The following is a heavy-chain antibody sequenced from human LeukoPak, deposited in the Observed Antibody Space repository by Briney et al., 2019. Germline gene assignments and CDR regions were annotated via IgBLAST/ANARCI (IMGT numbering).Heavy chain of an antibody. J-gene: IGHJ4*02. D-gene: IGHD3-10*01. CDR2: ITGGGGST. CDR3: AKPVYGSGIIYTYYFDY. Sequence: PGGSLRLSCAASGFTFSSYAMSWVRQAPGKGLEWVSAITGGGGSTYYADSVKGRFTISRDNSEDTLYLQMISLRAEDTAVYYCAKPVYGSGIIYTYYFDYWGQGTLVTVSS. CDR1: GFTFSSYA. V-gene: IGHV3-23*01.